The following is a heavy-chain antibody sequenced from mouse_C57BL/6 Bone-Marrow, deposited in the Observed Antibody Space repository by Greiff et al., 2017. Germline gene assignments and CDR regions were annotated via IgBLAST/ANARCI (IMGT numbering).Heavy chain of an antibody. CDR1: GYSLTGYY. J-gene: IGHJ1*03. V-gene: IGHV1-42*01. CDR2: INPSTGGT. D-gene: IGHD2-14*01. Sequence: VQLQQSGPELVKPGASVKISCKASGYSLTGYYMNWVKQSPEKSLEWIGEINPSTGGTTYNQKFKAKATLTVDKSSSTAYMQLKSLTSEDSAVYYCARREVPYWYFDVWGTGTTVTVSS. CDR3: ARREVPYWYFDV.